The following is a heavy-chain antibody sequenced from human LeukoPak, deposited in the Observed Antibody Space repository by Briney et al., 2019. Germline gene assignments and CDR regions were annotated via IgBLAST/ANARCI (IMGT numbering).Heavy chain of an antibody. CDR3: ARDRIYGDDGVCDY. CDR2: INPNSGGT. Sequence: GASVKVSCKASGYSFTCYYMHWVRQAPGQGLEWMGWINPNSGGTNYVQNFQGRVTMTRDTSISTAYMELSRLTSDDTAVYYCARDRIYGDDGVCDYWGQGTLVTVSS. J-gene: IGHJ4*02. D-gene: IGHD4/OR15-4a*01. CDR1: GYSFTCYY. V-gene: IGHV1-2*02.